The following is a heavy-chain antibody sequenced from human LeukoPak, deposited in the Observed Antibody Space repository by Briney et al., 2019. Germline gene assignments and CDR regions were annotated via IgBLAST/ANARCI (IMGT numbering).Heavy chain of an antibody. D-gene: IGHD3-9*01. V-gene: IGHV3-23*01. CDR2: ISDSGGST. J-gene: IGHJ4*02. Sequence: PGGSLRLSCAASGFTFSSSAMSWVRQAPGKGLEWVSGISDSGGSTYYADSVKGRFTISRDNSKNMLYLQMNSLRAEDTAVYYCAKVSESNYDFLTGYYTPYYFDYWGQGTLVTVS. CDR1: GFTFSSSA. CDR3: AKVSESNYDFLTGYYTPYYFDY.